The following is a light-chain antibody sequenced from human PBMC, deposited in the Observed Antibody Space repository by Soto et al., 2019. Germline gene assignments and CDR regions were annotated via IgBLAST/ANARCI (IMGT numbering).Light chain of an antibody. CDR1: SGHSSYI. Sequence: QLVLTQSSSASASLGSSVKLTCTLSSGHSSYIIAWHQQQPGKAHRYLMKLEGSGSYNKGSGVPDRFSGSSSGADRYLTISNLQSEDEADYYCETWDSNTPVFGGGTKLTVL. J-gene: IGLJ3*02. CDR2: LEGSGSY. CDR3: ETWDSNTPV. V-gene: IGLV4-60*03.